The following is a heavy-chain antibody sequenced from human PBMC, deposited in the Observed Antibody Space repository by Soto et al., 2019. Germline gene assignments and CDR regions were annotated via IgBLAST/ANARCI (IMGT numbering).Heavy chain of an antibody. Sequence: GGSLRLSCAASGFTFSSYGMHWVRQAPGKGLEWVAVISYDGSNKYYADSVKGRFTISKDNSKNTLYLQMNSLRAEDTAVYYCAKDYSGYYDLWGQGTLVTVSS. J-gene: IGHJ4*02. CDR1: GFTFSSYG. V-gene: IGHV3-30*18. D-gene: IGHD3-10*01. CDR3: AKDYSGYYDL. CDR2: ISYDGSNK.